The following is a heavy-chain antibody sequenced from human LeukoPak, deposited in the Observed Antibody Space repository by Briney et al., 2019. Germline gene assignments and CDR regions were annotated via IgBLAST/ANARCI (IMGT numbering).Heavy chain of an antibody. CDR3: AQVSVGATGDYSFDY. D-gene: IGHD1-26*01. Sequence: PGGALRLSCAASGFTVSSNYMSWGRQAPGKRLGWGSVIYSGGSTYYAESVKGRFTISRDNSKNTLYLQMNSPRAEDTAVYYCAQVSVGATGDYSFDYWGQGTLVTVSS. CDR1: GFTVSSNY. CDR2: IYSGGST. V-gene: IGHV3-53*01. J-gene: IGHJ4*02.